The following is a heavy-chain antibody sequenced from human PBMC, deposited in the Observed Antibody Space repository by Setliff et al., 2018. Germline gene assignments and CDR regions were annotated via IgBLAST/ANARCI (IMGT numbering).Heavy chain of an antibody. CDR2: IHYSGKT. V-gene: IGHV4-28*03. D-gene: IGHD6-19*01. J-gene: IGHJ6*03. CDR3: AREQWMDPPGYYYMDV. CDR1: GYSISTGYY. Sequence: SETLSLTCAVSGYSISTGYYWDWIRQPPGKGLEWIGYIHYSGKTNYNPSLKSRVTMSIDTSKNQFSLKLNSVTAADMAVYYCAREQWMDPPGYYYMDVWAKGTTVTVSS.